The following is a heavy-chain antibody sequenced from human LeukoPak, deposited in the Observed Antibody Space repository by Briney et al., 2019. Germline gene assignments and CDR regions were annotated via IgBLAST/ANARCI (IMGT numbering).Heavy chain of an antibody. J-gene: IGHJ6*03. Sequence: GASVKASCKASGYTFTSYDINWVRQATGQGLEWMGWMNPNSGNTGYAQKFQGRVTITRNTSISTAYMELSSLRSEDTAVYYCARVGTSCYDCYYYYMDVWGKGTTVTVSS. CDR2: MNPNSGNT. D-gene: IGHD2-2*01. CDR1: GYTFTSYD. V-gene: IGHV1-8*03. CDR3: ARVGTSCYDCYYYYMDV.